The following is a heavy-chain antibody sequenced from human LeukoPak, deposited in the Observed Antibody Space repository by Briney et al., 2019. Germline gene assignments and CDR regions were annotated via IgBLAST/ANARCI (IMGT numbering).Heavy chain of an antibody. D-gene: IGHD2-15*01. CDR1: GGSFSGYY. CDR3: ARHAGSRYCSGGSCYRNWFDP. V-gene: IGHV4-34*01. Sequence: SETLSLTCAVYGGSFSGYYWSWIRQPPGKGLEWIGEINHSGSTNYNPSLKGRVTISVDTSKNQFSLKLSSVTAADTAVYYCARHAGSRYCSGGSCYRNWFDPWGQGTLVTVSS. CDR2: INHSGST. J-gene: IGHJ5*02.